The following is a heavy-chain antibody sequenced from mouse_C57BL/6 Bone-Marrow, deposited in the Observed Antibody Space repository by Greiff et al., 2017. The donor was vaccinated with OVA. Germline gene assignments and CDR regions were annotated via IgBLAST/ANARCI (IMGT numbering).Heavy chain of an antibody. D-gene: IGHD1-1*01. CDR2: IDPEDGDT. J-gene: IGHJ2*01. CDR3: TSFPYYYGSHYFDY. Sequence: VQLQQSGAELVRPGASVKLSCTASGFNIKDYYMHWVKQRPEQGLEWIGRIDPEDGDTEYAPKFQGKATMTADTSSNTAYLQLSSLTSEDTAVYYCTSFPYYYGSHYFDYWGQGTTLTVSS. V-gene: IGHV14-1*01. CDR1: GFNIKDYY.